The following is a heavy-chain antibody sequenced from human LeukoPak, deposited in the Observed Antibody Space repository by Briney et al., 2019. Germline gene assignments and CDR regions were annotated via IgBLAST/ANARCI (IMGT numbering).Heavy chain of an antibody. D-gene: IGHD6-19*01. J-gene: IGHJ4*02. V-gene: IGHV3-43*02. CDR1: GFTFDDYA. CDR3: AKAHNSGGYYFHY. CDR2: ISGDGGST. Sequence: GGSLRLSCAASGFTFDDYAMHWVRQVPGRGLEWVSLISGDGGSTYYAASVKGRFTISRDNSKNSLHLQMNSLRTEDTALYYCAKAHNSGGYYFHYWGQGTLVTVSS.